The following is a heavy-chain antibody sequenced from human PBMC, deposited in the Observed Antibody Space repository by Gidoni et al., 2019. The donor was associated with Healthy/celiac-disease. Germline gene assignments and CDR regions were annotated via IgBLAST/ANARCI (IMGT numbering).Heavy chain of an antibody. CDR2: IRSKANSYAT. D-gene: IGHD2-2*01. V-gene: IGHV3-73*02. Sequence: EVQLVESGGGLVQPGGSLQLSCEASGFTFSGSAMHWVRQASGKGLEWVGRIRSKANSYATAYAASVKGRFTISRDDSKNTAYLQMNSLKTEDTAVYYCTRFIVVVPAAPHGGDYWGQGTLVTVSS. CDR3: TRFIVVVPAAPHGGDY. CDR1: GFTFSGSA. J-gene: IGHJ4*02.